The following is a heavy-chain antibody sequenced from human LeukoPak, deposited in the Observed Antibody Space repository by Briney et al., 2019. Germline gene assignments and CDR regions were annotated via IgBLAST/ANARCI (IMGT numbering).Heavy chain of an antibody. J-gene: IGHJ5*02. D-gene: IGHD1-26*01. CDR3: ARHEYSASYHGLSWFDP. CDR2: IYDSGST. CDR1: GGSISSSGYY. V-gene: IGHV4-39*01. Sequence: SETLSLTCTVSGGSISSSGYYWGWIRQPPGKGLEWIASIYDSGSTYYNPSLKRRVTISVDTAKTHLSLKLSSLPAADTAVYYCARHEYSASYHGLSWFDPWGQGTLVTVSS.